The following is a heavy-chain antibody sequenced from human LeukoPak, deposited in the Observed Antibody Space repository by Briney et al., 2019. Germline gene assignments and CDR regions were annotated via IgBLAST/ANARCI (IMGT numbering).Heavy chain of an antibody. CDR3: ARDIAAYYYDSSGYYRGAFDI. V-gene: IGHV4-59*01. CDR2: MHYSGST. Sequence: SETLSLTCTVSGVSISSYYWSWIRQPPGKGLEWIGYMHYSGSTNYNPSLKSRVTISVDTSKNQFSLKLSSVTAADTAVYYCARDIAAYYYDSSGYYRGAFDIWGQGTMVTVSS. CDR1: GVSISSYY. D-gene: IGHD3-22*01. J-gene: IGHJ3*02.